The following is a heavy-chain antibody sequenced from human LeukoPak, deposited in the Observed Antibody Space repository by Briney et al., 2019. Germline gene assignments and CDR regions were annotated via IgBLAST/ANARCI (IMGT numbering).Heavy chain of an antibody. CDR2: ITTGSSTI. Sequence: PGGSPRLSCVASGFFLSNYEMNGARQVPGKGLEWGSYITTGSSTIQYADSVKGRFTVSRDNAKNAVYLQMNKLRAEDTAVYYCARDASNWKRWTHFAWWGQGTLVSVSS. D-gene: IGHD1-20*01. J-gene: IGHJ4*02. CDR1: GFFLSNYE. V-gene: IGHV3-48*04. CDR3: ARDASNWKRWTHFAW.